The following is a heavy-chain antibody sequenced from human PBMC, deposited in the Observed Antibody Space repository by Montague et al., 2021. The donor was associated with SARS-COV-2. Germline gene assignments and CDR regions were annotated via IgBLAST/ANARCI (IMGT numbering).Heavy chain of an antibody. J-gene: IGHJ4*02. D-gene: IGHD6-6*01. CDR3: ARDRYSISPYFDY. Sequence: SLRLSCAASGFIFDNYGMSWVRRVPGKGLEWVSNINWNGDSTGYADSVKGRFTISRDNVKNSLSLQMNSLRAEDTALYYCARDRYSISPYFDYWGQGTLVTVSS. CDR2: INWNGDST. V-gene: IGHV3-20*04. CDR1: GFIFDNYG.